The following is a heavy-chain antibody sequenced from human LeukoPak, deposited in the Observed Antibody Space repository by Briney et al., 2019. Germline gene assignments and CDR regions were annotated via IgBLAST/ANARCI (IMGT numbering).Heavy chain of an antibody. Sequence: ASVKVSCKASGYTFSGYYMHWVRQAPGQGLEWMGWINPKSGGTNYAQKFQGRVTMTRDTSISTAYMELSRLRSDDTAVYYCARETVVVPAATYFDYWGQGTLVTVSS. CDR2: INPKSGGT. D-gene: IGHD2-2*01. V-gene: IGHV1-2*02. J-gene: IGHJ4*02. CDR3: ARETVVVPAATYFDY. CDR1: GYTFSGYY.